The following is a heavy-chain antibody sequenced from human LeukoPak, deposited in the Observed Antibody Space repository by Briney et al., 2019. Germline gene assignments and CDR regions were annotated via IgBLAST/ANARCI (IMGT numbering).Heavy chain of an antibody. D-gene: IGHD6-13*01. J-gene: IGHJ6*02. CDR2: IIPIFGTA. CDR1: GGSFSSYA. Sequence: GASVKVSCKASGGSFSSYAISWVRQAPGQGLEWMGGIIPIFGTANYAQKFQGRVTITADESTSTAYMELSSLRSEDTAVYYCDRDYNPPIMAAAGKGYYYYGMDVWGQGTTVTVSS. CDR3: DRDYNPPIMAAAGKGYYYYGMDV. V-gene: IGHV1-69*13.